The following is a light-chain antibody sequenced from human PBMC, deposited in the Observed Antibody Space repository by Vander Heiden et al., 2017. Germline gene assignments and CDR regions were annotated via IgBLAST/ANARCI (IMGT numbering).Light chain of an antibody. J-gene: IGKJ2*01. V-gene: IGKV1-39*01. Sequence: DILMTQFPSSLSASVGDRVTITCRASQSISSDSNWYQQKTGKATRLLIYAASSLQSGGPSRFSGSGSGTDVTLPISRLQPEDFATYYCQKSESTTYTFGRGTRLEIK. CDR1: QSISSD. CDR2: AAS. CDR3: QKSESTTYT.